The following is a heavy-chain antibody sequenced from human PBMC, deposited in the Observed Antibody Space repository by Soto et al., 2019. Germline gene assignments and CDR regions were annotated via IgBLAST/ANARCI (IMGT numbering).Heavy chain of an antibody. D-gene: IGHD1-26*01. CDR1: GGSISSSSYY. CDR2: IYYSGST. Sequence: QLQLQQSGPGLVKPSETLSLTCTVSGGSISSSSYYWGWIRQPPGKGLEWIGSIYYSGSTYYHPSLKSRVTISVDTSKNQFSLKLSSVTAADTAVYYCARQLGVSIVGATTPDYWGQGTLVTVSS. V-gene: IGHV4-39*01. CDR3: ARQLGVSIVGATTPDY. J-gene: IGHJ4*02.